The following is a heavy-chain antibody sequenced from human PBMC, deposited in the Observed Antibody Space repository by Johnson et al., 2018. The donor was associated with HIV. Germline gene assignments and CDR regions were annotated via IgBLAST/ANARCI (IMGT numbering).Heavy chain of an antibody. Sequence: VQLVESGGGLVQPGGSLRLSCAASGFTFSSYWMSWVRQAPGKGLEWVANIKQDGSEKYYVDSVKGRFTISRDNAKNSLYLQMNSLRDEDTAVYYGARGRIYGAFAFDIWGQGTMVTVSS. J-gene: IGHJ3*02. CDR3: ARGRIYGAFAFDI. V-gene: IGHV3-7*05. CDR1: GFTFSSYW. D-gene: IGHD3-10*01. CDR2: IKQDGSEK.